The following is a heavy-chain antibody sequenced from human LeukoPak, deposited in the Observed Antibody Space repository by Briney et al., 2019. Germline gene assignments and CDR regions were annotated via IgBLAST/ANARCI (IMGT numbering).Heavy chain of an antibody. CDR1: GGSISSGSYY. V-gene: IGHV4-61*02. CDR3: ARDAGYCSSTSCYKVFDY. Sequence: SEALSLTCTVSGGSISSGSYYLSWIRQPAGKGLEWIGRIYTSGSTNYNPSLKSRVTMSVDTYKNQFSLKLSSVTAADTAVYYCARDAGYCSSTSCYKVFDYWGQGTLVTVSS. D-gene: IGHD2-2*01. CDR2: IYTSGST. J-gene: IGHJ4*02.